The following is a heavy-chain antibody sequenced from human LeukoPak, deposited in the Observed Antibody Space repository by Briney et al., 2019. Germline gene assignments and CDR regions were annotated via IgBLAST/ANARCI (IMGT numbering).Heavy chain of an antibody. V-gene: IGHV4-61*09. D-gene: IGHD5-18*01. Sequence: SQTLSLTCTVSGDSISSGSFYWSWIRQPAGKGLEWIGHIYNSGSTNYNPSLKSRVTISADTSKTQFSLKLTSVTAADTAVYYCARTTEGGYTYGYFYYCYMDVWGKGTTVTISS. CDR3: ARTTEGGYTYGYFYYCYMDV. CDR1: GDSISSGSFY. CDR2: IYNSGST. J-gene: IGHJ6*03.